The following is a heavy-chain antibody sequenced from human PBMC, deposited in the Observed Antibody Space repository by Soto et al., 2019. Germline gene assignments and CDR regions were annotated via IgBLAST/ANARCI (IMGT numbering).Heavy chain of an antibody. CDR3: ARVREPLTGGPWLDP. J-gene: IGHJ5*02. CDR2: INHSGST. Sequence: QVQLQQWGAGLLKPSETLSLTCAVYGGSFSGYYWSWIRQPPGKGLEWIGEINHSGSTNYNPSLKSRVTISVDTSKNQFSLKLSSVTAADTAVYYCARVREPLTGGPWLDPWGQGTLVTVSS. V-gene: IGHV4-34*01. CDR1: GGSFSGYY. D-gene: IGHD1-26*01.